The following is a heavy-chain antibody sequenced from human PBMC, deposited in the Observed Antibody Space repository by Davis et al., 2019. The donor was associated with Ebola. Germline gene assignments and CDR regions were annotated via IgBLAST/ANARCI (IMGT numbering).Heavy chain of an antibody. CDR1: GFIFTSYW. J-gene: IGHJ4*02. Sequence: PGGSLRLSFAASGFIFTSYWMSWVRQAPGTGLAWVANIKHDGSETYYVDSVKGRFTISRDNAKNSLYLQMNSLRAEDTAVYYCARGITVVRGVRMLYDYWGQGTLVTVSS. CDR2: IKHDGSET. D-gene: IGHD3-10*01. V-gene: IGHV3-7*04. CDR3: ARGITVVRGVRMLYDY.